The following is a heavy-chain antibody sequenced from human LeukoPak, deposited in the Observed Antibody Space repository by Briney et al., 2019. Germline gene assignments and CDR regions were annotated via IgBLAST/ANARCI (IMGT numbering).Heavy chain of an antibody. CDR3: ARDYSSGGSPDY. J-gene: IGHJ4*02. D-gene: IGHD6-19*01. V-gene: IGHV1-3*03. CDR1: GYTFTSYA. CDR2: INAGNGNT. Sequence: AASVKVSCKASGYTFTSYAMHWVRQDPGQRLEWMGWINAGNGNTKYSQEFQGRVTITRDTSASTAYMELSSLRSEDMAVYYCARDYSSGGSPDYWGQGTLVTVSS.